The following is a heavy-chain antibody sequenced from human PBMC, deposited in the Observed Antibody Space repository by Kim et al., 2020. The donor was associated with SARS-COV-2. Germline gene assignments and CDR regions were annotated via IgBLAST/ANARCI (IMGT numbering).Heavy chain of an antibody. J-gene: IGHJ4*02. CDR3: ARTFAVAGVFDY. CDR2: IYYSGST. D-gene: IGHD6-19*01. V-gene: IGHV4-59*01. CDR1: GGSISSYY. Sequence: SETLSLTCTVSGGSISSYYWSWIRQPPGKGLEWIGYIYYSGSTNYNPSLKSRVTISVDTSKNQFSLKLSSVTAADTAVYYCARTFAVAGVFDYWGQGTLVTVSS.